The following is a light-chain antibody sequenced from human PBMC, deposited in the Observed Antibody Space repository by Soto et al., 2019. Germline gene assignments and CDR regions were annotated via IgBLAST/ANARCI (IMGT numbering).Light chain of an antibody. CDR1: SSDVGGYNY. CDR3: SSYTSSGTWV. V-gene: IGLV2-14*01. CDR2: EVN. J-gene: IGLJ3*02. Sequence: QSVLTQPASVSGSPGQSITISCTGTSSDVGGYNYVSWYQQHPGKAPKLMTYEVNNRPSGVSNRFSGSKSDNTASLTISGLQAEDEADYYCSSYTSSGTWVFGGGTKVTVL.